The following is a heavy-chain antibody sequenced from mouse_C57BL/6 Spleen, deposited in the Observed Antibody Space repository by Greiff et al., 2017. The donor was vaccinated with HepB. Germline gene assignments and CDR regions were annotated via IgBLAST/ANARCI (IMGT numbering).Heavy chain of an antibody. V-gene: IGHV1-42*01. D-gene: IGHD3-1*01. CDR1: GYSFTGYY. Sequence: VQLQQSGPELVKPGASVKISCKASGYSFTGYYMNWVKQSPEKSLEWIGEINPSTGGTTYNQKFKAKATLTVDKSSSTAYMQLKSLTSEDSAVYCCAWGAWDYWGQGTTLTISS. J-gene: IGHJ2*01. CDR3: AWGAWDY. CDR2: INPSTGGT.